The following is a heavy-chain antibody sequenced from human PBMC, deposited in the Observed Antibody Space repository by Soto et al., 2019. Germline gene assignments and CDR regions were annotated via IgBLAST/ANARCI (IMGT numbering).Heavy chain of an antibody. CDR2: ISVTGSGT. Sequence: GGSLRLSCAASGFTFSSYDMSWVRQAPGKGLEYVSSISVTGSGTYYADSVKGRFTISRDNSKNTLYLQMNSLRAEDTAVYYCARYNIDSIGSIDYWGQGTLVTVSS. V-gene: IGHV3-23*01. J-gene: IGHJ4*02. D-gene: IGHD3-22*01. CDR1: GFTFSSYD. CDR3: ARYNIDSIGSIDY.